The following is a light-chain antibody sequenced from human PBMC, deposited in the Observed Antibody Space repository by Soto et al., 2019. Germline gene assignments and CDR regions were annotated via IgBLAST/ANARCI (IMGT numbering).Light chain of an antibody. CDR1: SSDVGSYNL. J-gene: IGLJ3*02. CDR3: CSYAGSSTLWV. V-gene: IGLV2-23*01. Sequence: QSALTQPASVSGSPGQSITISCTGTSSDVGSYNLVSWYQQHPGKGPKLMIYEGSKRPSGVSNRFSGSKSGNTASLTISGLQAEDEADYYCCSYAGSSTLWVFGGGTKLTVL. CDR2: EGS.